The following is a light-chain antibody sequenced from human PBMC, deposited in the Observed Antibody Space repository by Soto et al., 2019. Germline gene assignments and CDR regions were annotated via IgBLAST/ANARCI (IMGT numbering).Light chain of an antibody. Sequence: QSALTQPASVSGSPGQSITISCTGTSSDVGGYNYVSWYQQHPGKAPKLMIYDVSNRPSGVSNRFSGSKSGTSATLGITGFQTGDEADYYCGSWDSSLSAYVFGTGTKLTVL. CDR2: DVS. J-gene: IGLJ1*01. V-gene: IGLV2-14*01. CDR1: SSDVGGYNY. CDR3: GSWDSSLSAYV.